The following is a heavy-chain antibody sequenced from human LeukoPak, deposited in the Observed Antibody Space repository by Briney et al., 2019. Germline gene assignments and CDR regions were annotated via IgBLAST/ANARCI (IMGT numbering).Heavy chain of an antibody. CDR3: ARVKRFPTVWFDP. V-gene: IGHV1-8*02. Sequence: ASVKVSCKAYGGTFSSFAISWVRQAAGQRLEWMGWMNPISGSTAYAQKFQGRVTMTRDTSITTAFMELSSLRSDDTAIYYCARVKRFPTVWFDPWGQGTLVTVSS. D-gene: IGHD3-10*01. J-gene: IGHJ5*02. CDR2: MNPISGST. CDR1: GGTFSSFA.